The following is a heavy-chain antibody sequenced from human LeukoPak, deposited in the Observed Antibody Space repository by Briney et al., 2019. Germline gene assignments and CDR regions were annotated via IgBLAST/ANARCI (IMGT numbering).Heavy chain of an antibody. V-gene: IGHV3-66*01. J-gene: IGHJ4*02. Sequence: GGSLRLSCAASGFTASSNYMSWVRQAPGKGLEWVSVIYSGGSTYYADSVKGRFTISRDNSKNTLYLQMNSLRAEDTAVYYCARGGVGIQYYFDYWGQGTLVTVSS. CDR1: GFTASSNY. CDR2: IYSGGST. CDR3: ARGGVGIQYYFDY.